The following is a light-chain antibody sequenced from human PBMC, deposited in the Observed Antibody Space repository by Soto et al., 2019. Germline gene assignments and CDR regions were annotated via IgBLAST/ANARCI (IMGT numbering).Light chain of an antibody. V-gene: IGKV4-1*01. CDR3: QQYYSTPWT. CDR1: QSLLHSADNRNY. J-gene: IGKJ1*01. Sequence: ETVQAHCLETVGRSLCSSSPFKYKSSQSLLHSADNRNYLTWYQHKPGQPPKFLIYWASTRQSGVPDRFSGSGSGTDFTLTINSLQAEDVAVYFCQQYYSTPWTFGQGTKVDIK. CDR2: WAS.